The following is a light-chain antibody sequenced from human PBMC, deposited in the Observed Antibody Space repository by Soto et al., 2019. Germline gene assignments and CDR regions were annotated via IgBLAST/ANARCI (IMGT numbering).Light chain of an antibody. CDR3: QQYKSYWT. V-gene: IGKV1-5*01. CDR2: DAS. J-gene: IGKJ1*01. CDR1: ESISSW. Sequence: DIQMTQSPSTLSASVGDRVTITCRASESISSWLAWYQQKPGKAPKLLIYDASILESGVPSRFSGSGSGTEFTLTISSLQPDDFATYHCQQYKSYWTFGQGTKVDIK.